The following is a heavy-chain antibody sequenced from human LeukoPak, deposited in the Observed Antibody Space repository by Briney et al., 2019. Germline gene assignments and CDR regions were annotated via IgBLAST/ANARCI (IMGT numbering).Heavy chain of an antibody. D-gene: IGHD2-15*01. J-gene: IGHJ4*02. Sequence: ASVKVSCKASGYTFTSYGISWVRQAPGQGLEWMGWISAYNGNTNYAQKLQGRVTMPTDTSTSTAYMELRSLRSDDTAVYYCARFGVVVVAAQFYDYWGQGTLVTVSS. CDR2: ISAYNGNT. CDR3: ARFGVVVVAAQFYDY. V-gene: IGHV1-18*01. CDR1: GYTFTSYG.